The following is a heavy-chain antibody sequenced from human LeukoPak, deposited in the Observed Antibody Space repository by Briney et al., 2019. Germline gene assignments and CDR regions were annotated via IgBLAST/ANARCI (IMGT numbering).Heavy chain of an antibody. V-gene: IGHV4-59*12. J-gene: IGHJ4*02. D-gene: IGHD6-13*01. CDR1: GGSISGYY. CDR2: IFDSGSP. CDR3: ARACGSSWNPLKY. Sequence: SETLSLTCTVSGGSISGYYWSWIRQPPGKGLEWIGYIFDSGSPDYNPSLKSRVTISVDTSKNQFSLKLSSVTAADTAVYYCARACGSSWNPLKYWGQGTLVTVSS.